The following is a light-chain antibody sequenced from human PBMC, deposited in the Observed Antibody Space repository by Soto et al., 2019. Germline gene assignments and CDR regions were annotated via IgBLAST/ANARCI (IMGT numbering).Light chain of an antibody. J-gene: IGKJ1*01. CDR1: QSVSSRQ. CDR3: QQYGTSPSWT. CDR2: DGS. Sequence: EIVLTQSPGTVSLSPGERATLSCRASQSVSSRQVSWYDHRAGQAPRLLIYDGSTRATGIPDRFSGGGSGTDFTLTISMLEREDFGVYFCQQYGTSPSWTFGQGTKVEIK. V-gene: IGKV3-20*01.